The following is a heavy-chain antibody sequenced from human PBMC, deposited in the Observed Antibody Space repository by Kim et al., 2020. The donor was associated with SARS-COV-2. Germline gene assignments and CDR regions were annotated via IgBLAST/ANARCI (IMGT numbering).Heavy chain of an antibody. J-gene: IGHJ4*02. CDR3: ARGSYYDYVNYYFDY. CDR2: ISYDGSNK. V-gene: IGHV3-30*04. D-gene: IGHD3-16*01. Sequence: GGSLRLSCAASGFTFSSYAMHWVRQAPGKGLEWVAVISYDGSNKYYADSVKGRFTISRDNSKNTLYLQMNSLRAEDTAVYYCARGSYYDYVNYYFDYWGQGTLVTVSS. CDR1: GFTFSSYA.